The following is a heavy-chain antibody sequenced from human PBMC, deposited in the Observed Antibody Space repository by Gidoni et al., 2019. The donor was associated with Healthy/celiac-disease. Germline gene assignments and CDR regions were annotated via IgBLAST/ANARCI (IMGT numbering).Heavy chain of an antibody. Sequence: QVQLVASGGGVVQPGRSLRLSCAASGFTFSSYGMHWVRQAPGKGLEWVAVISYDGSNKYYADSVKGRFTISRDNSKNTLYLQMNSLRAEDTAVYYCAKGYYDNWGGDYWGQGTLVTVSS. D-gene: IGHD3-22*01. J-gene: IGHJ4*02. CDR2: ISYDGSNK. CDR1: GFTFSSYG. CDR3: AKGYYDNWGGDY. V-gene: IGHV3-30*18.